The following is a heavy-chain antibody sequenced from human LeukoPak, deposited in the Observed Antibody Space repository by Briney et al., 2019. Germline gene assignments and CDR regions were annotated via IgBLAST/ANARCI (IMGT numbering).Heavy chain of an antibody. Sequence: SETLSLTYAVYGGSFSGYYWSWIRQPPGKGLEWIGEINHSGSTNYNPSLKSRVTISVDRSKNQFSLKLSSVTAADTAVYYCAREEGGSYSGFDYWGQGTLVTVSS. V-gene: IGHV4-34*01. CDR3: AREEGGSYSGFDY. CDR1: GGSFSGYY. D-gene: IGHD1-26*01. J-gene: IGHJ4*02. CDR2: INHSGST.